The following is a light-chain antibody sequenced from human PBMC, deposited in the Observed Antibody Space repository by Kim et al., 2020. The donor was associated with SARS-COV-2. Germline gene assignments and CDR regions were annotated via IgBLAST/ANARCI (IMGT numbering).Light chain of an antibody. V-gene: IGKV1-33*01. CDR2: DAS. J-gene: IGKJ2*01. CDR3: QQYDNHPYT. CDR1: QDTSNY. Sequence: DIQLTQSPSSLSASVGDRVTITCQASQDTSNYLNWYQQKPGKAPKLLIYDASNLETGVPSRFSGSGSGTDFTFTISSLQPEDIATYYCQQYDNHPYTFGQGTKLEI.